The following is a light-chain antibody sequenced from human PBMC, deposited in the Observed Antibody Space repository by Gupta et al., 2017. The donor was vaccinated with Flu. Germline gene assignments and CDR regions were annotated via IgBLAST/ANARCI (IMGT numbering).Light chain of an antibody. CDR1: QSVSSN. V-gene: IGKV3-15*01. CDR2: GAS. CDR3: QQYNNWPRS. Sequence: EIVMTQSPATLSASPGERATLSCRASQSVSSNLAWYQQRPGQAPRLLIYGASTRATGIPARVSGSGSGTEFTLTISSLQSEDCAVYYCQQYNNWPRSFGQGTKLEIK. J-gene: IGKJ2*03.